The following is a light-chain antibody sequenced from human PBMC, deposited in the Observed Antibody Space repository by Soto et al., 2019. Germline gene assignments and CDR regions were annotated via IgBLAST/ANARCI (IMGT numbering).Light chain of an antibody. CDR3: CSYAGSPYVV. J-gene: IGLJ2*01. CDR1: SSDVGGYNY. Sequence: QSALTQPRSVSGSPGQSVTISCTGTSSDVGGYNYVSWYKQHPGKAPKLMIYDVSKRPSGVPDRFSGSKSGNTASLTISGLQAEDEADYYCCSYAGSPYVVFGGGTQLTVL. V-gene: IGLV2-11*01. CDR2: DVS.